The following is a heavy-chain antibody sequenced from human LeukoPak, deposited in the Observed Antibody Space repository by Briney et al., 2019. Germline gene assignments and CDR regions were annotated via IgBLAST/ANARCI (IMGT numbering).Heavy chain of an antibody. CDR3: TKAAFDI. CDR2: IKKKTDGGTA. Sequence: GGSLRLSCAASGFTFNDAWMNWVRQAPGKGLEWVGRIKKKTDGGTADYAAPVKGRFTISRDDSKNMSYLQMNSLKTEDTAMYYCTKAAFDIWGQGTMVTVSS. J-gene: IGHJ3*02. V-gene: IGHV3-15*07. CDR1: GFTFNDAW.